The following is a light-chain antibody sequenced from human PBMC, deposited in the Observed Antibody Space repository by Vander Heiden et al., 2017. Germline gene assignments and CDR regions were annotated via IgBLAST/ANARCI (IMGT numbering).Light chain of an antibody. CDR2: KAS. J-gene: IGKJ1*01. Sequence: DIQMTQSPSTLSAFVGDRVIITCRASQSISEWLAWYQQKPGKAPKLLIQKASTLESGVPSRFSGCGSGTEFTLTISSLQPDDFATYYCHQYDTYSTWTFGQGTKVEIK. CDR1: QSISEW. CDR3: HQYDTYSTWT. V-gene: IGKV1-5*03.